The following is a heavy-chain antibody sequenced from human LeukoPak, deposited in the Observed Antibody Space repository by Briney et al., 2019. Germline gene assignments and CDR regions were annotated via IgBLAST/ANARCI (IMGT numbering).Heavy chain of an antibody. CDR1: GYTFTGYY. J-gene: IGHJ4*02. V-gene: IGHV1-2*02. D-gene: IGHD4-17*01. CDR3: ARVMISPTVTGRYDY. Sequence: GASVKVSCKASGYTFTGYYMHWVRQAPGQGLEWMGWINPNSGGTNYAQKFQGRVTMTRDTSISTAYMELSRLRSDDTAVYYCARVMISPTVTGRYDYWGQGTLVTVSS. CDR2: INPNSGGT.